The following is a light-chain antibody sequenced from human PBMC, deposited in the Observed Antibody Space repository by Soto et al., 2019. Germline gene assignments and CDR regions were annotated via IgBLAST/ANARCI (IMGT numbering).Light chain of an antibody. J-gene: IGKJ3*01. Sequence: DIQLTQSPSFLSASVGDRVTITCRASQGISSYLAWYQQKPGKAPKLLIYAASTFQSGVPSRFSGSGSGTEFTLTISSLHPEDFATYYCQHLNSYPLTFGPGTKVDIK. CDR1: QGISSY. V-gene: IGKV1-9*01. CDR2: AAS. CDR3: QHLNSYPLT.